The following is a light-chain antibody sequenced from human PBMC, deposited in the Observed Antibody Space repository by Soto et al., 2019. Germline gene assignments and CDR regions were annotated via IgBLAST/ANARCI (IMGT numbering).Light chain of an antibody. CDR1: QDIRGA. Sequence: AIQLTQSPSSLSASVGDRVTITCRASQDIRGALAWYQQKPGKPPKLLIFDVSSLQSGVTSRFSGSGSGTDFTLTISILQPEDFANYYCHQFNTYPVTFGQGTRLEIK. CDR2: DVS. J-gene: IGKJ5*01. CDR3: HQFNTYPVT. V-gene: IGKV1-13*02.